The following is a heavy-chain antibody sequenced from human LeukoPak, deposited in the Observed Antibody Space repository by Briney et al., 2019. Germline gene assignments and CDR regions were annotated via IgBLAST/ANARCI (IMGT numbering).Heavy chain of an antibody. CDR3: ARQSSSSWYYFDY. CDR2: IYYSGST. Sequence: SETLSLTCTVSGGSISIYYWSWIRQPPGKGLEWIGYIYYSGSTNYNPSLKSRVTISVDTSKNQFSLKLSSVTAADTAVYYCARQSSSSWYYFDYWGQGTLVTVSS. V-gene: IGHV4-59*08. CDR1: GGSISIYY. J-gene: IGHJ4*02. D-gene: IGHD6-13*01.